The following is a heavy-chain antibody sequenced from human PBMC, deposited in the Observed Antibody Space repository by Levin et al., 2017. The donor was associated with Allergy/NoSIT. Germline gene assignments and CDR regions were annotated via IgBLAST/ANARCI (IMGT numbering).Heavy chain of an antibody. D-gene: IGHD6-13*01. J-gene: IGHJ4*02. V-gene: IGHV3-23*01. CDR2: ISPSGGST. CDR1: GFTFSSLS. Sequence: GGSLRLSCAASGFTFSSLSMSWVRQAPGKGLEWVSSISPSGGSTYYADSVKGRFTISRDNSKNTLYLQMNSLSAEETAVYYCAKTSRIAAAGTPLYYFDSWGQGTLVTVSS. CDR3: AKTSRIAAAGTPLYYFDS.